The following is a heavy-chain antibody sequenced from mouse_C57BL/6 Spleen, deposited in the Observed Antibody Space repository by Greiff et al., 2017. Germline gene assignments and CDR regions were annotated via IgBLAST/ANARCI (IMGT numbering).Heavy chain of an antibody. CDR3: ARGDYYGSSYLH. Sequence: VQLQQSGAELVRPGTSVKVSCKASGYAFTNYLIEWVKQRPGQGLEWIGVINPGGGGTNYNEKFKGKATLTADKSSSTAYMQLSSLTSEDSAVYFCARGDYYGSSYLHWGQGTTLTVSS. CDR1: GYAFTNYL. CDR2: INPGGGGT. D-gene: IGHD1-1*01. V-gene: IGHV1-54*01. J-gene: IGHJ2*01.